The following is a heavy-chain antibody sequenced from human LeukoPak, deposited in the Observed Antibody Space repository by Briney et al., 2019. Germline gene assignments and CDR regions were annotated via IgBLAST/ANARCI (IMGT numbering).Heavy chain of an antibody. J-gene: IGHJ4*02. CDR1: GWIFNRYW. V-gene: IGHV3-7*04. CDR3: VRDVSY. CDR2: INLDGSET. D-gene: IGHD5/OR15-5a*01. Sequence: GGSLRLSCVGCGWIFNRYWMSWVGEAGGKGLGWVGNINLDGSETYYVDSVKGRFTISRDNAKNSLYLQMNSLRAEDTAFYYCVRDVSYWGQGTLVTVSS.